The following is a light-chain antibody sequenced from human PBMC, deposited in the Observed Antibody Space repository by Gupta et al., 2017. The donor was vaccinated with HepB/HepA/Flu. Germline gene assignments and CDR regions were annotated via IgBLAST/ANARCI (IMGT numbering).Light chain of an antibody. CDR3: CSYAGSYTYFV. CDR2: DVS. V-gene: IGLV2-11*01. J-gene: IGLJ2*01. CDR1: RSGVGGYNY. Sequence: QSGLAQPSSVSGSPGQSVTIFCTGPRSGVGGYNYVSLYQQHPGKAPKLMIYDVSKRPSGVPDRSSCTTSGNTSSLTSAGLQAEDEADYYCCSYAGSYTYFVFGRGTKLTVL.